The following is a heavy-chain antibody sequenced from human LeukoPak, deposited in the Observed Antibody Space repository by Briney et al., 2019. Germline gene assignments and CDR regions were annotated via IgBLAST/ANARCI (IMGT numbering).Heavy chain of an antibody. CDR2: IYDSGST. V-gene: IGHV4-4*02. CDR1: GGSISSNNW. Sequence: SETLSLTCAVSGGSISSNNWWSWVRQPPGKGLEWIGEIYDSGSTNYNPSLKSRVTISVDKTTNQFSLRLSSVTAADTAVYYCARSGNSWYFDLWGRGTLVTVSS. CDR3: ARSGNSWYFDL. J-gene: IGHJ2*01. D-gene: IGHD4-23*01.